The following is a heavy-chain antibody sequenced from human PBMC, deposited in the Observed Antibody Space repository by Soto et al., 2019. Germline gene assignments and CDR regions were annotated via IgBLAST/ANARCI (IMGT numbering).Heavy chain of an antibody. D-gene: IGHD3-22*01. Sequence: PGGSLRLSCAASGFTVSSNYMSWVRQAPGKGLEWVSVIYSGGSTYYAASVKSRFTISRANSKNTLHLQMNSLRAEYTAVYYCARVVCYYDSSGYYSEYFDYWGQGTLVTVSS. CDR1: GFTVSSNY. J-gene: IGHJ4*02. CDR2: IYSGGST. V-gene: IGHV3-53*01. CDR3: ARVVCYYDSSGYYSEYFDY.